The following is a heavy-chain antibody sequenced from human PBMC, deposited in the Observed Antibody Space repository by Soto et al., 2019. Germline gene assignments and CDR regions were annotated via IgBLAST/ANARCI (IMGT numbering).Heavy chain of an antibody. CDR1: GFTFSSYA. J-gene: IGHJ6*04. CDR2: ISGSGGST. CDR3: AKGGDTMRRTPYYKYGMDV. D-gene: IGHD3-3*01. Sequence: PGGSLRLSCAASGFTFSSYAMSWVRQAPGKGLEWVSAISGSGGSTYYADSVKARFTISSANSTNTLYLQMNSLRPEPPPVYSSAKGGDTMRRTPYYKYGMDVWGEGTTVTVSS. V-gene: IGHV3-23*01.